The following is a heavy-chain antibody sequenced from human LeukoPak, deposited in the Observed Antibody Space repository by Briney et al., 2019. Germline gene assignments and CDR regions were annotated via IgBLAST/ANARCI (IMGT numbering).Heavy chain of an antibody. CDR1: GFTFDDYA. J-gene: IGHJ4*02. CDR3: AKDRGWGYPSRTPDY. V-gene: IGHV3-43D*03. D-gene: IGHD2-21*01. CDR2: ISWDGGST. Sequence: GGSLRLSCAASGFTFDDYAMHWVRQAPGKGLEWVSLISWDGGSTYYADSVKGRFTISRDNSKNTLYLQMNSLRAEDTAVYYCAKDRGWGYPSRTPDYWGQGTLVTVSS.